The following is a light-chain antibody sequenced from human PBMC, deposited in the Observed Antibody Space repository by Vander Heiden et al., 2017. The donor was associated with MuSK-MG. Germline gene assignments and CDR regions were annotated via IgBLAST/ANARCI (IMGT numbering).Light chain of an antibody. CDR1: QSVSSY. CDR3: QQRSNLIT. J-gene: IGKJ4*01. CDR2: DVS. Sequence: EIVLTQSPATLSLSPGERATLSCSASQSVSSYLEWYQQRPGQAPRLLIYDVSNRGNGIPDRVSGSGYGTDFARTSSGREREDFAVYYVQQRSNLITVGRGTKVEIK. V-gene: IGKV3-11*01.